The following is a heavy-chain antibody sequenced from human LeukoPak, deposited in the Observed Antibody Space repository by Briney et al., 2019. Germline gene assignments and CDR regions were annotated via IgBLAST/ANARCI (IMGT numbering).Heavy chain of an antibody. CDR3: ARGAVAGTRGVVY. J-gene: IGHJ4*02. CDR1: GGSFSGYY. D-gene: IGHD6-19*01. Sequence: PSETLSLTCAVYGGSFSGYYWSWIRQAPGKGLEWVSYISSSGSTIYYADSVKGRFTISRDNAKNSLYLQMNSLRAEDTAVYYCARGAVAGTRGVVYWGQGTLVTVSS. CDR2: ISSSGSTI. V-gene: IGHV3-11*01.